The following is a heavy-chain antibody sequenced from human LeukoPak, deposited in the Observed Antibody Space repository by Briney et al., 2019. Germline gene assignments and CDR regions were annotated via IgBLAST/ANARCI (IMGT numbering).Heavy chain of an antibody. CDR3: AREMYDSGGYRVSYFDY. D-gene: IGHD3-22*01. CDR1: GGSISSYY. CDR2: IYYSGST. V-gene: IGHV4-59*12. Sequence: SETLSLTCTVSGGSISSYYWSWIRQPPGKGLEWIGYIYYSGSTNYNPSLKGRVSRSIDTSKNQFSLKLSSVTAADTAVYYCAREMYDSGGYRVSYFDYWGQGILVTVSS. J-gene: IGHJ4*02.